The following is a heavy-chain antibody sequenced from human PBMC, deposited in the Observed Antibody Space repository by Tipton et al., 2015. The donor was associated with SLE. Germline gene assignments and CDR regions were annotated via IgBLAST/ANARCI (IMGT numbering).Heavy chain of an antibody. CDR1: GFTFSRYG. D-gene: IGHD3-16*01. CDR3: ARGGPHDAFDI. Sequence: GSLRLSCAASGFTFSRYGMHWVRQAPGKGLEWVAFIRNDGSNKNHADSVKGRFTISRDNAKNSLYLQMTSLRAEDTAVYYCARGGPHDAFDIWGQGTMVTVSS. J-gene: IGHJ3*02. V-gene: IGHV3-30*02. CDR2: IRNDGSNK.